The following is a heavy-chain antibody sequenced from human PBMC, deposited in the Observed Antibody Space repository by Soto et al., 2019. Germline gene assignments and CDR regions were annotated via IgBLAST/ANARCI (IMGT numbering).Heavy chain of an antibody. CDR3: ARPLYSSSWTYAFDI. J-gene: IGHJ3*02. CDR1: GFTFSSYA. V-gene: IGHV3-23*01. Sequence: EVQLLESGGGLVQPGGSLRLSCAASGFTFSSYAMSWVRQAPGKGMEWVSAISGSGGSTYYADSVKGRFTISRDNSKNTLYLQMNSLRFEDTAVFYGARPLYSSSWTYAFDIWGRGTMVTV. D-gene: IGHD6-13*01. CDR2: ISGSGGST.